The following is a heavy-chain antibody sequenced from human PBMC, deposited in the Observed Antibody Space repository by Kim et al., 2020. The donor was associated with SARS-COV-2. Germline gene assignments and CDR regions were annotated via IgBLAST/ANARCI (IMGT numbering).Heavy chain of an antibody. Sequence: GGSLRLSCAASGFTFSSYWMSWVRQAPGKGLEWVANIKQDGSEKYYVDSVKGRFTISRDNAKNSLYLQMNSLRAEDTAVYYCARVPPKRGLSMVRGDREPPNWFDPWGQGTLVTVSS. CDR1: GFTFSSYW. CDR2: IKQDGSEK. CDR3: ARVPPKRGLSMVRGDREPPNWFDP. V-gene: IGHV3-7*01. J-gene: IGHJ5*02. D-gene: IGHD3-10*01.